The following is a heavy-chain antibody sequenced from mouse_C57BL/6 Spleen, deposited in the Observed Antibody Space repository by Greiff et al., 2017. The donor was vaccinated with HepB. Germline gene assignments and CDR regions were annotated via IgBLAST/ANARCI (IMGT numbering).Heavy chain of an antibody. J-gene: IGHJ2*01. D-gene: IGHD4-1*01. CDR2: IYPGDGDT. CDR3: ARVKLGRFDY. Sequence: VQLQQSGAELVKPGASVKISCKASGYAFSSYWMNWVKQRPGTGLEWIGQIYPGDGDTNYNGKFKGKATLTADKSSSTAYRQRSSLTSEDSAVYFCARVKLGRFDYWGQGTTLTVSS. CDR1: GYAFSSYW. V-gene: IGHV1-80*01.